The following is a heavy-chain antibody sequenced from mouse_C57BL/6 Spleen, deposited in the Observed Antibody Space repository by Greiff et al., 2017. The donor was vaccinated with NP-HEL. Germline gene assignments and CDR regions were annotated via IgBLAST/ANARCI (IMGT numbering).Heavy chain of an antibody. D-gene: IGHD1-1*01. Sequence: DVMLVESGGGLVKPGGSLKLSCAASGFTFSSYTMSWVRQTPEKRLEWVATISGGGGNTYYPDSVKGRFTISRDNAKNTLYLQMSSLRSEDTALYYCARSGSLDYWGQGTTLTVSS. CDR1: GFTFSSYT. J-gene: IGHJ2*01. CDR3: ARSGSLDY. CDR2: ISGGGGNT. V-gene: IGHV5-9*01.